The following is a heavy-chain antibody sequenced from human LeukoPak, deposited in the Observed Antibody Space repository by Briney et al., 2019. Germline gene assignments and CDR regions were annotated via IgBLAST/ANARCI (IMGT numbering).Heavy chain of an antibody. Sequence: GASVKVSCKTSGYPFSDYYIHWIRQASGQGLESMGWINPKNGDTKYAQRSQGRLTITMDTSIDTAYMELRSLRYDDTAVYYCARLSALWGQGTLVTVSS. J-gene: IGHJ4*02. V-gene: IGHV1-2*02. CDR1: GYPFSDYY. CDR3: ARLSAL. CDR2: INPKNGDT.